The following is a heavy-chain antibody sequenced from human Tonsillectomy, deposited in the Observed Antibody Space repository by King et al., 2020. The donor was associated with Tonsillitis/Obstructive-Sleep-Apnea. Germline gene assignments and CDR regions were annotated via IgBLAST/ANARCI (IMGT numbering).Heavy chain of an antibody. J-gene: IGHJ4*02. CDR2: IRSEAYGGTT. V-gene: IGHV3-49*04. D-gene: IGHD1-14*01. Sequence: VQLVESGGGLVQPGRSLRLSCTASGFTFGDYAMNWVRQAPGKGLEWVGFIRSEAYGGTTEYAASVKGRFTISRDDSTTIAYLQMDSLKTEDTAVYYCTRGNHGFDYWGQGTLGTVSS. CDR3: TRGNHGFDY. CDR1: GFTFGDYA.